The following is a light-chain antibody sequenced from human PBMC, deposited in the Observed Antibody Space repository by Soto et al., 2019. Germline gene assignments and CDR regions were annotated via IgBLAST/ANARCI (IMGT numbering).Light chain of an antibody. J-gene: IGLJ1*01. CDR2: DDS. Sequence: ELTQPPSVSVAPGQTARITCGGNNIGGKSVHWYQQKPGQAPVLVAYDDSDRPSGIPDRFSGSNSGDTATLTIRRVEAGDEADYYCHVWDSSSDHYVFGTGTKVTVL. V-gene: IGLV3-21*02. CDR3: HVWDSSSDHYV. CDR1: NIGGKS.